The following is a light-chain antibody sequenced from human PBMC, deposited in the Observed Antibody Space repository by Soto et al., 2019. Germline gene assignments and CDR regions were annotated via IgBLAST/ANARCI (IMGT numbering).Light chain of an antibody. CDR3: QQHGSSPQT. CDR1: QSVSSDS. J-gene: IGKJ1*01. CDR2: GAS. V-gene: IGKV3-20*01. Sequence: EIGLTQSRATLCWAGGERGTLSCRASQSVSSDSLAWYQHKLGQAPRLLIYGASTRATGIPGRFSGGGSGTDFTLTISRLEPADFAVFYCQQHGSSPQTFGQGTKVDIK.